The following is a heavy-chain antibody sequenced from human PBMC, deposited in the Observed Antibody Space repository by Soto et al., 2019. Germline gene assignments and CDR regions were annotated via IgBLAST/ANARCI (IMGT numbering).Heavy chain of an antibody. V-gene: IGHV3-9*01. CDR2: ISWNSGSI. J-gene: IGHJ6*03. Sequence: GGSLRLSCAASGFTFDDYAMHWVRQAPGKGLEWVSGISWNSGSIGYADSVKGRFTISRDNAKNSLYLQMNSLRAEDTALYYCAKAGSSGWPETYYYYYYMDVWGKGTTVTVSS. D-gene: IGHD6-19*01. CDR1: GFTFDDYA. CDR3: AKAGSSGWPETYYYYYYMDV.